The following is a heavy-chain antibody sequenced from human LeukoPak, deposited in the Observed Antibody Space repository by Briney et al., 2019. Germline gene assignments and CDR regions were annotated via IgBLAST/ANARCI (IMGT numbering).Heavy chain of an antibody. CDR1: GGSLSDYY. CDR3: ARVRHWFDP. Sequence: SSETLSLTCAVYGGSLSDYYWSWIRQPPGKGLEWIGYIWYSGFTYYNPSLKSRVTISVDTSKDQFFLKLSSVTAADTAMYYCARVRHWFDPWGQGTLVTVSS. V-gene: IGHV4-34*01. CDR2: IWYSGFT. D-gene: IGHD4/OR15-4a*01. J-gene: IGHJ5*02.